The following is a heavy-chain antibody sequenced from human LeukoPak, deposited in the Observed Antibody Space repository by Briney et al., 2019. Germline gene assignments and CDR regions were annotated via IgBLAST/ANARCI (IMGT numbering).Heavy chain of an antibody. V-gene: IGHV3-23*01. CDR3: AKGSFERITIFGVASDAFDI. CDR2: ISGSGGST. Sequence: GGSLRLSCAASGFTFSSYAMSWVRQAPGKGLEWVSAISGSGGSTYYADSVKGRFTISRDNSKNTLYLQMNSLRAEDTAVYYCAKGSFERITIFGVASDAFDIWGQGTMVTVSS. D-gene: IGHD3-3*01. CDR1: GFTFSSYA. J-gene: IGHJ3*02.